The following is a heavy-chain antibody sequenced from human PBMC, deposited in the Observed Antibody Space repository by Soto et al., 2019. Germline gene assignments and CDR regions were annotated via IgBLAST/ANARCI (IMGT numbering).Heavy chain of an antibody. CDR2: IYRSGSA. V-gene: IGHV4-59*01. J-gene: IGHJ3*02. Sequence: SETLSLTCTVSADSISSYYWSWIRQPPGKGLEWIGYIYRSGSANYNPSLQSRVTISVDTSKNQISLKLRSVTAADTAVYYCARDAPYLLDASEMWGQGTVVTVSS. CDR3: ARDAPYLLDASEM. CDR1: ADSISSYY. D-gene: IGHD2-21*01.